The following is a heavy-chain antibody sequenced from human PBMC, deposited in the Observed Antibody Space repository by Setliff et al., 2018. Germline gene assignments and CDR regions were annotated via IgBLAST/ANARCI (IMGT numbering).Heavy chain of an antibody. D-gene: IGHD3-10*01. Sequence: SETLSLTCTVSGGSISSSSYQWGWVRQTPGKGLEWIGSIYYSGTAYYNPSLKSRVTISVDTSKNQFSLQVTSVTATDTAVYYCARHEFVGGYYGSVTYRHFDYWGLGILVTVSS. CDR1: GGSISSSSYQ. V-gene: IGHV4-39*01. J-gene: IGHJ4*02. CDR2: IYYSGTA. CDR3: ARHEFVGGYYGSVTYRHFDY.